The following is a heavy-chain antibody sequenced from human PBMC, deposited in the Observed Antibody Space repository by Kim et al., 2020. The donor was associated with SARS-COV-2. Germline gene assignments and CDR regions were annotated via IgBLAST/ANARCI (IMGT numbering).Heavy chain of an antibody. V-gene: IGHV3-30*18. J-gene: IGHJ4*02. D-gene: IGHD5-12*01. Sequence: GGSLRLSCAASGFTFSSYGMHWVRQAPGKGLEWVAVISYDGSNKYYADSVKGRFTISRDNSKNTLYLQMNSLRAEDTAVYYCAKDRLRHYFDYWGQGTLVTVSS. CDR3: AKDRLRHYFDY. CDR1: GFTFSSYG. CDR2: ISYDGSNK.